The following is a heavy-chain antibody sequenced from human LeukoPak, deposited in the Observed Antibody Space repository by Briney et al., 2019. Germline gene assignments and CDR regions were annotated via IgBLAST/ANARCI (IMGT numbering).Heavy chain of an antibody. J-gene: IGHJ4*02. V-gene: IGHV4-34*01. Sequence: KASETLSLTCAVYGGSFSGYYWSWIRQPPGKGLEWIGEINHSGSTNYNPSLKSRVTISVDTSKNQFSLKLSSVTAADTAVYYCARGGGGYCSSTSCCFDYWGQGTLVTVSS. CDR1: GGSFSGYY. CDR3: ARGGGGYCSSTSCCFDY. D-gene: IGHD2-2*01. CDR2: INHSGST.